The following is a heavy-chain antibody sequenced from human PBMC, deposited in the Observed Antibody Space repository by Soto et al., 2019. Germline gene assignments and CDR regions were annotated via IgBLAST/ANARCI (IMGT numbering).Heavy chain of an antibody. V-gene: IGHV3-30*18. Sequence: QVQLVESGGGVVQPGRSLRLSCAASGFTFSSYGMHWVRQAPGKGLEWVAVISYDGSNKYYADSVKGRFTISRDNSKNTLYLQMNSLRAEDTAVYYCAKPALTNILTGCFDSWGQGTLVTVSS. CDR1: GFTFSSYG. CDR3: AKPALTNILTGCFDS. D-gene: IGHD3-9*01. CDR2: ISYDGSNK. J-gene: IGHJ4*02.